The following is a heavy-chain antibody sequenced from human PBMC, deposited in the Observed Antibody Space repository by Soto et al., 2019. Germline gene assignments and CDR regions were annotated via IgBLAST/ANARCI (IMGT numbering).Heavy chain of an antibody. D-gene: IGHD3-9*01. Sequence: ASVKVSCKASGYTFTSYAMHWVRQAPGQRLEWMGWINADNGNTEYSQKFQGRVTITRDTSASTAYMELSSLRSGDTAVYYCAGVIRYFDYGLDVWGQGTTVTVSS. J-gene: IGHJ6*02. CDR1: GYTFTSYA. CDR2: INADNGNT. CDR3: AGVIRYFDYGLDV. V-gene: IGHV1-3*01.